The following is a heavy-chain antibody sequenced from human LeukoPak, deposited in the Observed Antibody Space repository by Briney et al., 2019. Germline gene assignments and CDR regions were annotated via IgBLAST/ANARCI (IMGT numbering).Heavy chain of an antibody. V-gene: IGHV3-66*01. CDR2: IYSGGST. D-gene: IGHD3-3*01. CDR1: GFTVGSNY. J-gene: IGHJ6*02. Sequence: GGSLRLSCAASGFTVGSNYMSWVRQAPGKGLEWVSVIYSGGSTYYADSVKGRFTISRDNSKNTLYLQMNSLRAEDTAVYYCARDEQSYDFWSGSFYYYGMDVWGQGTTVTVSS. CDR3: ARDEQSYDFWSGSFYYYGMDV.